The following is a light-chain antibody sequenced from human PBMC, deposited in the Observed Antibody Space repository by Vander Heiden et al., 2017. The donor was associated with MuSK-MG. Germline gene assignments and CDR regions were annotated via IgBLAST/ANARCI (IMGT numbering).Light chain of an antibody. CDR2: RLS. Sequence: DVVMTQSPLSLPVTLGQPASVASRSSQSRVSSDGSTCLNWFHQGPGKSPRRLIYRLSNRDSGVPDRFSGSGSDTDFTLKISRVEAEDVGVYYCRQRKYWPFTFGHGTKVEIK. CDR3: RQRKYWPFT. J-gene: IGKJ3*01. CDR1: QSRVSSDGSTC. V-gene: IGKV2-30*01.